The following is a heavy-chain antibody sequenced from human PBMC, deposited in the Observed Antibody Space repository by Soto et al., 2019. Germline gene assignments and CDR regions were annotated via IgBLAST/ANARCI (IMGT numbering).Heavy chain of an antibody. D-gene: IGHD3-22*01. CDR1: GGSITSYF. CDR3: ARDKDYDGTGTFDF. J-gene: IGHJ4*02. CDR2: IYHRGNT. Sequence: SETLSLTCTVSGGSITSYFWTWIRQPPGKGLEWIGYIYHRGNTNYNPSLKSRVTFSVDTSKNQFSLKLSSVTAADTAVYYCARDKDYDGTGTFDFWGQGTLVTVSS. V-gene: IGHV4-59*01.